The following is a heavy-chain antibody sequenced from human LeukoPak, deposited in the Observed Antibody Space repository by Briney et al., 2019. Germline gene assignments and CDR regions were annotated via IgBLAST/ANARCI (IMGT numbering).Heavy chain of an antibody. Sequence: SVKVSCTASGYTFTGYYMHWVRQAPGQGLEWMGRIIPILGIANYAQKFQGRVTITADKSTSTAYMELSSLRSEDTAVYYCARVRFATPYYYMDVWGKGTTVTVSS. CDR3: ARVRFATPYYYMDV. V-gene: IGHV1-69*04. CDR2: IIPILGIA. D-gene: IGHD3-3*01. CDR1: GYTFTGYY. J-gene: IGHJ6*03.